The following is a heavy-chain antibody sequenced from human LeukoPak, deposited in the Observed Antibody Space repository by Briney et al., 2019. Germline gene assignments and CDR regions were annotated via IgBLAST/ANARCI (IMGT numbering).Heavy chain of an antibody. J-gene: IGHJ4*02. V-gene: IGHV1-58*01. CDR1: GFTLTSSV. Sequence: SVKVSCTASGFTLTSSVVEWVRQASGQRIEWIGWIDVGSGNTNYAQKFQERVTITRDMSTSTAYMELSSLRSEDTAVDDCAASPDYYDSSGYSYYFDYWGQGTLVTVSS. D-gene: IGHD3-22*01. CDR3: AASPDYYDSSGYSYYFDY. CDR2: IDVGSGNT.